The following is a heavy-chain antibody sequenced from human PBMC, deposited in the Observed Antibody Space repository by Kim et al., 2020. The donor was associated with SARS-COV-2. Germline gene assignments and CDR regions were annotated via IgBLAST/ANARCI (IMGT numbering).Heavy chain of an antibody. D-gene: IGHD6-25*01. CDR2: IFYSGNT. Sequence: SQTLSLTCTVSGGSFSCGDCFWAWIRQPPGKGLEWIGTIFYSGNTYHNPSLKSRIAIPVDTSKKQFSLWLSSVTAADTAIYYCARRRPAANPHYFDYWGQ. J-gene: IGHJ4*02. CDR3: ARRRPAANPHYFDY. CDR1: GGSFSCGDCF. V-gene: IGHV4-39*01.